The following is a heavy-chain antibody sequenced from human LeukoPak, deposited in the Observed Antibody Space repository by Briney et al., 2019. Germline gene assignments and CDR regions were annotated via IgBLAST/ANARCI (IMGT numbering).Heavy chain of an antibody. CDR1: GFTFTSYA. D-gene: IGHD3-22*01. CDR2: ISDSSSST. J-gene: IGHJ4*02. Sequence: GGPLRLSCAASGFTFTSYAMSWVRQAPGKGLEWVSTISDSSSSTFYADSVKGRFTISRDSSKNTLYMQMNSLRVEDTAVYYCAKDRGWLEEYWAQGTWSPSPQ. CDR3: AKDRGWLEEY. V-gene: IGHV3-23*01.